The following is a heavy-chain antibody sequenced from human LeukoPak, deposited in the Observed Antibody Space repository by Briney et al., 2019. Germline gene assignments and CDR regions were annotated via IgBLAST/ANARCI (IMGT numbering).Heavy chain of an antibody. J-gene: IGHJ4*02. D-gene: IGHD5-18*01. Sequence: PVKVSCKASGGTFSSYAISWVRQAPGQGLEWMGRIIPILGTANYAQKFQGRVTITTDESTSTAYMELSSLRSEDTAVYYCAVYAAMVEDWGQGTLVTVSS. CDR2: IIPILGTA. CDR1: GGTFSSYA. CDR3: AVYAAMVED. V-gene: IGHV1-69*11.